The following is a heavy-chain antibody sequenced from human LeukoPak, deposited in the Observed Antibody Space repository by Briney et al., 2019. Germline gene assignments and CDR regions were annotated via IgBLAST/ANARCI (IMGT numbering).Heavy chain of an antibody. CDR3: ARVDYYDSSGYYPYVDY. Sequence: GGSLRLSCAASGFTFDDYGMSWVRQAPGKGLEWVSGINWNGGSTGYADSVKGRFTISRDNAKNFLYLQMNSLRAEDTAVYYCARVDYYDSSGYYPYVDYWGQGTLVTVSS. CDR2: INWNGGST. J-gene: IGHJ4*02. CDR1: GFTFDDYG. V-gene: IGHV3-20*04. D-gene: IGHD3-22*01.